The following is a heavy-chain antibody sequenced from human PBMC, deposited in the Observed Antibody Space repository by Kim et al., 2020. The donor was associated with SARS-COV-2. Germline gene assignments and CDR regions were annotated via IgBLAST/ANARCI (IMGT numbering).Heavy chain of an antibody. CDR3: ATYGTFCSCDCFSD. V-gene: IGHV1-18*01. CDR2: ISTHNGNT. D-gene: IGHD2-21*01. CDR1: TSTFSSYG. J-gene: IGHJ4*02. Sequence: ASVKVSCKASTSTFSSYGVSWMRHAPGQGLEWVGWISTHNGNTNEAQKFQGRVSMTTDTSTNSAYMELRSLRFDDTAAYYCATYGTFCSCDCFSDWGQGT.